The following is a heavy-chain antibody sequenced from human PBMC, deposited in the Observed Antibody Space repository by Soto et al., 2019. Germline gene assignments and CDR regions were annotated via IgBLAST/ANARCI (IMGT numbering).Heavy chain of an antibody. V-gene: IGHV4-39*01. CDR1: VGSINSNNYY. CDR2: IYYDGST. Sequence: SETLSLTCTVSVGSINSNNYYWAWILQPPGKGLAWIASIYYDGSTYYNPSLKSRVTISIDTSKNQFSLRLRSVTAADTAIYYCAKVVVAATRHTDFDSWGQGTLVTVSS. CDR3: AKVVVAATRHTDFDS. J-gene: IGHJ4*02. D-gene: IGHD2-15*01.